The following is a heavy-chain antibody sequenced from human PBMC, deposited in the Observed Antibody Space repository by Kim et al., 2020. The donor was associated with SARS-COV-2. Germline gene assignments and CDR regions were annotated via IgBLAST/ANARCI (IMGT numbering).Heavy chain of an antibody. D-gene: IGHD3-10*01. V-gene: IGHV3-11*04. Sequence: DSVKGRFTIPRDNAKNSLYLKMNSLRAEDTAVYYCARDLLWFGDQSLIDYWGQGTLVTVSS. J-gene: IGHJ4*02. CDR3: ARDLLWFGDQSLIDY.